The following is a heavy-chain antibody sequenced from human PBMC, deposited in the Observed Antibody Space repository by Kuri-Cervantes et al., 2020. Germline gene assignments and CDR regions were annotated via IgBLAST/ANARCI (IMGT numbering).Heavy chain of an antibody. Sequence: SVKVSCKASGGTFSSYAISWVRQAPGQGLEWMGGIIPIFGTANYAQKFQGRVTITADESTSTAYMELSSLRSEDTAVYYRARRYCSRTSCYHNWFDPWGQGTLVTVSS. CDR2: IIPIFGTA. CDR3: ARRYCSRTSCYHNWFDP. CDR1: GGTFSSYA. D-gene: IGHD2-2*01. J-gene: IGHJ5*02. V-gene: IGHV1-69*13.